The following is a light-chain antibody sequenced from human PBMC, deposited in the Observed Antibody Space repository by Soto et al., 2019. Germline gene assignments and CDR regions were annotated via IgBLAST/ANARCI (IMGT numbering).Light chain of an antibody. V-gene: IGLV2-14*01. CDR2: DVS. Sequence: QSALTQPASVSGSPGQSITISCTGTSSDVGGYNYVYWYQQHPGNAPKLIIYDVSNRPSGVSNRFSGSKSGNTASLTISGLQAEDEADYYCSAYTGSLNREVFGGGTQLTVL. CDR1: SSDVGGYNY. CDR3: SAYTGSLNREV. J-gene: IGLJ2*01.